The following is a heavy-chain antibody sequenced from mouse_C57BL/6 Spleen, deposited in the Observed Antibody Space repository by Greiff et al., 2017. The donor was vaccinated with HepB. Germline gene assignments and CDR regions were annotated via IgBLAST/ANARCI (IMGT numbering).Heavy chain of an antibody. CDR3: ARLRPYYFDY. J-gene: IGHJ2*01. CDR1: GYTFTSYW. V-gene: IGHV1-64*01. CDR2: IHPNSGST. D-gene: IGHD2-12*01. Sequence: QVQLQQPGAELVKPGASVKLSCKASGYTFTSYWMHWVKQRPGQGLEWIGMIHPNSGSTNYNEKFKSKATLTVDKSSSTAYMQLSSRTSEDSAVYYCARLRPYYFDYWGQVTTLTVSS.